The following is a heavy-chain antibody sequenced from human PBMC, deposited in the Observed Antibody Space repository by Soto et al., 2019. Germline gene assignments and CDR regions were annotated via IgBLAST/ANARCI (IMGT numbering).Heavy chain of an antibody. V-gene: IGHV4-39*01. CDR1: GGSISSSSYY. J-gene: IGHJ4*02. CDR3: ARQALEVDY. Sequence: SETLSHTCTVSGGSISSSSYYWGWIRQPPGKGLEWIGSIYYSGSTYYNPSLKSRVTISVDTSKNQFSLKLSSVTAADTTVYYCARQALEVDYWGQGTLVTVSS. CDR2: IYYSGST.